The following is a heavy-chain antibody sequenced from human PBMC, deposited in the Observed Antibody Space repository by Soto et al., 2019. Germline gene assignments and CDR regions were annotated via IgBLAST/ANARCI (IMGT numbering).Heavy chain of an antibody. Sequence: QVQLVQSGAEVKKPGASVRVSCKASGYTFTDYYIYWVRQAPGQGLEWMGRINPNSGATDHAQKFQGRVTMTRDTSISTPYMDLSSRRSDDTAVYYCARHYDRPHWGQGTLVTVSS. V-gene: IGHV1-2*06. J-gene: IGHJ4*02. CDR1: GYTFTDYY. CDR3: ARHYDRPH. CDR2: INPNSGAT. D-gene: IGHD3-22*01.